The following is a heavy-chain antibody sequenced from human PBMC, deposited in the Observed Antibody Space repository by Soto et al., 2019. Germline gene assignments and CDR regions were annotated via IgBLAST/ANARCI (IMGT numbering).Heavy chain of an antibody. D-gene: IGHD6-13*01. CDR3: AKDYKRYSSSWYPYYYYGMDV. Sequence: QVQLVESGGGVVQPGRSLRLSCAASGFTFSSYGMHWVRQAPGKGLEWVAVISYDGSNKYYADSVKGRFTISRDNSKNTLYLQMNRLRAEDTAVYYCAKDYKRYSSSWYPYYYYGMDVWGQGTTVTVSS. V-gene: IGHV3-30*18. CDR2: ISYDGSNK. J-gene: IGHJ6*02. CDR1: GFTFSSYG.